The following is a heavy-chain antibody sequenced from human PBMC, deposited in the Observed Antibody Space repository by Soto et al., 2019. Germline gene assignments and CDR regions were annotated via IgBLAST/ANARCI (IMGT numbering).Heavy chain of an antibody. D-gene: IGHD2-8*02. V-gene: IGHV5-51*01. CDR2: IYPGDSDT. CDR1: GYAFSSYW. Sequence: GESLKISCKGAGYAFSSYWIAWVRQMPGKGLEWMGIIYPGDSDTRYSPSFQGQVTISVDKSITTAYLQWSSLKASDTAMYYCARGYCTATICDPWFDPWGQGTLVTVSS. J-gene: IGHJ5*02. CDR3: ARGYCTATICDPWFDP.